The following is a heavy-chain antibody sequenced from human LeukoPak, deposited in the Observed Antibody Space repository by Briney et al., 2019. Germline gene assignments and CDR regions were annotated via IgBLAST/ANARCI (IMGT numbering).Heavy chain of an antibody. CDR2: VHLDGRT. CDR1: GGSVTSTNW. J-gene: IGHJ4*02. Sequence: PSGTLSLTCAVSGGSVTSTNWWTWVRQPPGEGLEWIGEVHLDGRTNYNPSLTGRLTLSVDLYENHISLKLTSVTAADTAVYYCAREGGFYRPLDYLGQGTLVTVSS. D-gene: IGHD3-3*01. V-gene: IGHV4-4*02. CDR3: AREGGFYRPLDY.